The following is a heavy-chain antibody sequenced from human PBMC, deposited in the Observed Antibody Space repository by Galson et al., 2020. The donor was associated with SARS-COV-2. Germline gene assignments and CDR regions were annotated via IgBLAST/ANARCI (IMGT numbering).Heavy chain of an antibody. CDR3: ARDLSGGEFGYYYYGMDV. CDR1: GGTISSGSYY. J-gene: IGHJ6*02. Sequence: SETLSLTCTVSGGTISSGSYYWSWIRPPAGKGLEWIRRIYTSGSTNYNPSLKSRVTIAVDTYKNQFSLKLSSVTAAATSVYYCARDLSGGEFGYYYYGMDVWGQGTTVTVSS. CDR2: IYTSGST. V-gene: IGHV4-61*02. D-gene: IGHD3-16*01.